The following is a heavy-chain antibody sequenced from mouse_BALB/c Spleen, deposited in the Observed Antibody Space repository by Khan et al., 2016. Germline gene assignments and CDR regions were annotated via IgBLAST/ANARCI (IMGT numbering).Heavy chain of an antibody. CDR2: ISSGGTYT. CDR3: TRDGTVPRFAY. CDR1: GFTFSSYA. D-gene: IGHD1-1*01. Sequence: EVELVESGGGLVKPGGSLKLSCAASGFTFSSYAMSWVRQTPEKRLEWVATISSGGTYTYYPDSVKGRFTISRDNAKNTLYLQMSSLRSEDTAMYYCTRDGTVPRFAYWGQGTLVTVSA. J-gene: IGHJ3*01. V-gene: IGHV5-6-4*01.